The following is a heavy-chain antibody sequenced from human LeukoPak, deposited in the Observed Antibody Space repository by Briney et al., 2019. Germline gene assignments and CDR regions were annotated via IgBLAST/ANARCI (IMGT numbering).Heavy chain of an antibody. V-gene: IGHV3-30*02. D-gene: IGHD2-2*02. CDR3: TKLPDCSSTSCYTADAFDI. Sequence: GGSLRLSCAASGFTFSSYGMHWVRQAPGKGLEWVAFIRCNGSNKYYADSVKGRFTISRDNSKNTLYLQMNSLRAEDTAVYYCTKLPDCSSTSCYTADAFDIWGQGTMVTVSS. CDR1: GFTFSSYG. J-gene: IGHJ3*02. CDR2: IRCNGSNK.